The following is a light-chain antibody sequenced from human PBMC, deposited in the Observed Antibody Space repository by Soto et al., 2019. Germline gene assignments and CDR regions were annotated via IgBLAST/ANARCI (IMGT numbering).Light chain of an antibody. CDR3: QHYNNWPPKFT. J-gene: IGKJ3*01. V-gene: IGKV3-15*01. CDR1: QSVSSN. CDR2: GAS. Sequence: EIVMTQSPATLSVSPGERATLSCRASQSVSSNLAWYQHKPGQAPRLLIYGASTRATGIPARFSGSGSGTEFTLTISSLQSEDFAVYCCQHYNNWPPKFTFGPGTKVDIK.